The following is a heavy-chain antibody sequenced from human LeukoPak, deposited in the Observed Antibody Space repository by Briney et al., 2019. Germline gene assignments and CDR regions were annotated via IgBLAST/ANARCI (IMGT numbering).Heavy chain of an antibody. CDR3: ARDQDIVVVPAAIPSGMDV. D-gene: IGHD2-2*01. V-gene: IGHV1-3*01. J-gene: IGHJ6*02. Sequence: ASVKVSCKASGYTFTSYAMHWVRQAPGQRLEWMGWINAGNGNTKYSQKFQGRVTITRDTSASTAYMELSSPRSEDTAVYYCARDQDIVVVPAAIPSGMDVWGQGTTVTVSS. CDR2: INAGNGNT. CDR1: GYTFTSYA.